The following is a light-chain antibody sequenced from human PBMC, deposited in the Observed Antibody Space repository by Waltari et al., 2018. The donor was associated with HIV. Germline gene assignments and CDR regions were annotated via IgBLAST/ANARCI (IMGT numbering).Light chain of an antibody. J-gene: IGLJ1*01. V-gene: IGLV3-1*01. CDR2: KDS. CDR3: QAWDSSTAV. CDR1: KLGDKY. Sequence: SYELTQPPSVSVSPGQTASITCSGAKLGDKYACWYQQKPGQSPVLVIYKDSKRPSGIPERFSGSNSGNTATLTISGTQAMDEADYYCQAWDSSTAVFGSGTKVTVL.